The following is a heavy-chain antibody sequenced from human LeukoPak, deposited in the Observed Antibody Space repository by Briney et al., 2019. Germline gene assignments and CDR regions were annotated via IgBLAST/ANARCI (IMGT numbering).Heavy chain of an antibody. CDR2: INPNSGGT. J-gene: IGHJ4*02. Sequence: ASVKVSCKASGYTFTCYYMHWVRQAPGQGGEGMGWINPNSGGTNYAQKFQGRVTMTRDTSISTAYMELSRLRSDDTAVYYCARRKGDYGGNPIDYWGQGTLVTVSS. CDR1: GYTFTCYY. CDR3: ARRKGDYGGNPIDY. D-gene: IGHD4-23*01. V-gene: IGHV1-2*02.